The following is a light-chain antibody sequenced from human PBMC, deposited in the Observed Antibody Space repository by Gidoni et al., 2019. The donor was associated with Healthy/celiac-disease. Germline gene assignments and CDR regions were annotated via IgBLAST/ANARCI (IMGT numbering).Light chain of an antibody. V-gene: IGKV2-28*01. CDR1: QSILHSNGYNY. CDR3: MQALQTPIT. CDR2: LGS. J-gene: IGKJ5*01. Sequence: DIVMTQSPLSLPVTPGEPASISCRSSQSILHSNGYNYLDWYLQKPGQSPQLLIYLGSNRASGVPDRFSGSGSGTDFTLKISRVEAEDVGVYYCMQALQTPITFXQXTRLEIK.